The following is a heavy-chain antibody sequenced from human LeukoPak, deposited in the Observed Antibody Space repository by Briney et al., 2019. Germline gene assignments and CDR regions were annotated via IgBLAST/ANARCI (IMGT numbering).Heavy chain of an antibody. V-gene: IGHV3-33*01. CDR3: VRDRVLESCWYDRPLDY. CDR1: GFTFSSYG. Sequence: GGSLRLSCAASGFTFSSYGMHGVGQAPGKGREGGGVICYDGSNKEYADSVKGRFTIPRQNSRKTLYLQMNSLRAEDTALCYCVRDRVLESCWYDRPLDYWGQGTLVTVSS. D-gene: IGHD6-19*01. CDR2: ICYDGSNK. J-gene: IGHJ4*02.